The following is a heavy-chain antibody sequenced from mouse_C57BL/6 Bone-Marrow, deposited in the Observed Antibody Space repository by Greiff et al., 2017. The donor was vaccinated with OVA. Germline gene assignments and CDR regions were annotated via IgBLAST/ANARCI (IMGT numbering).Heavy chain of an antibody. J-gene: IGHJ1*03. D-gene: IGHD2-5*01. CDR3: ARSRAPYYRNYDWYFDV. Sequence: QVHVKQSGAELVKPGASVKLSCKASGYTFTSYWMHWVQQRPGQGLEWIGMIHPNSGSTNYNEKFKSKATLTVDKSSSTAYMQLSSLTSEDSAVYYCARSRAPYYRNYDWYFDVWGTGTTVTVSS. CDR1: GYTFTSYW. CDR2: IHPNSGST. V-gene: IGHV1-64*01.